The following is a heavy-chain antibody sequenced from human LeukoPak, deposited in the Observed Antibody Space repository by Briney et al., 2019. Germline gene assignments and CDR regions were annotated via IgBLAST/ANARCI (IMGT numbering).Heavy chain of an antibody. V-gene: IGHV4-38-2*01. CDR3: ARIEDYYGSGSYYTVY. D-gene: IGHD3-10*01. CDR1: GYSISSGYY. Sequence: SETLSLTCAVSGYSISSGYYWGWIRQPPGKGLEWIGSIYHSGSTYYNPSLKSRVTISVDTSKNQFSLKLSSVTAADTAVYYCARIEDYYGSGSYYTVYWGQGTLVTVSS. CDR2: IYHSGST. J-gene: IGHJ4*02.